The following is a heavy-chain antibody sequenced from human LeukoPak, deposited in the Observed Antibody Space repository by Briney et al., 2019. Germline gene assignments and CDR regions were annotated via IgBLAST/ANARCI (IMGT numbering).Heavy chain of an antibody. Sequence: GGSLRLSCAVSGFTFSSYNMNWVRQAPGKGLEWVSYISSSSSTIYYADSVKGRFTISRDNAKNSLYLQMNSLRAEDTAVYYCATELIVGATDDAFDIWGQGTMVTVSS. D-gene: IGHD1-26*01. V-gene: IGHV3-48*01. J-gene: IGHJ3*02. CDR3: ATELIVGATDDAFDI. CDR2: ISSSSSTI. CDR1: GFTFSSYN.